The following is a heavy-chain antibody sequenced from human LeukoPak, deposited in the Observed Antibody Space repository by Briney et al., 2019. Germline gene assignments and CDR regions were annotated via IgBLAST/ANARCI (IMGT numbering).Heavy chain of an antibody. D-gene: IGHD3-10*01. V-gene: IGHV4-34*01. J-gene: IGHJ4*02. CDR1: GFTFSSYE. CDR2: INHSGST. Sequence: GSLRLSCAASGFTFSSYEMNWVRQAPGKGLEWIGEINHSGSTNYNPSLKSRVTISVDTSKNQFSLKLSSVTAADTAVYYCARIGSVLLWFGDGYWGQGTLVTVSS. CDR3: ARIGSVLLWFGDGY.